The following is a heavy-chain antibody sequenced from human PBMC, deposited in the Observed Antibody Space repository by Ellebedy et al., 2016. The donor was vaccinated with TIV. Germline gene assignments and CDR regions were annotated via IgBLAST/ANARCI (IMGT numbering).Heavy chain of an antibody. CDR2: IIPIVGTA. Sequence: ASVKVSXXASGGTFSNYAISWVRQAPGQGLEWMGAIIPIVGTANYAQKFRDRVTIIADESTRTAYMELSSLRSEDTAVYYCARDFLRAPDGSGTYNNWLDPWGQGTLVTVSS. D-gene: IGHD3-10*01. V-gene: IGHV1-69*13. CDR3: ARDFLRAPDGSGTYNNWLDP. J-gene: IGHJ5*02. CDR1: GGTFSNYA.